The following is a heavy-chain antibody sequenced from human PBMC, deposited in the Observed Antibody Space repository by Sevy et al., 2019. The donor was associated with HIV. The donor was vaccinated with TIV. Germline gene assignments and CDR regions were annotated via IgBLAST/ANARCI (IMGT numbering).Heavy chain of an antibody. CDR2: IYYRSKWYN. D-gene: IGHD6-19*01. V-gene: IGHV6-1*01. J-gene: IGHJ4*02. CDR3: ARDKRAVAGACDY. CDR1: GDSDSSNSAA. Sequence: SQTLSLTCAISGDSDSSNSAAWNWIRQSTSRGLEWLGRIYYRSKWYNDYAVSVKSQININPDTSKNQFSLQLNSVTPEDTAVYYCARDKRAVAGACDYWGQGTLVTVSS.